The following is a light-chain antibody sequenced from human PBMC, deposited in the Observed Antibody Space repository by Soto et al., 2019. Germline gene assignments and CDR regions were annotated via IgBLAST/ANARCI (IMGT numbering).Light chain of an antibody. J-gene: IGKJ3*01. Sequence: EIVMTQSPATLSVSPGERATLSCRASQSVSSNLAWYQQKPGQAPRLLIYGASTRATGIPARFSGSGSGTEFTLTISSLQSEDFATYYCQQWGSTFGPGTKVDIK. CDR3: QQWGST. CDR1: QSVSSN. V-gene: IGKV3-15*01. CDR2: GAS.